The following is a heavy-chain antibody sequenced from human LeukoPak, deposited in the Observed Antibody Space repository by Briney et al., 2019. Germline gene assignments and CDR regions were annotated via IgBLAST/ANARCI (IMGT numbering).Heavy chain of an antibody. CDR1: GFTFDDYA. J-gene: IGHJ6*04. Sequence: PGGSLRLSCAASGFTFDDYAMHWVRQAPGKGLEWVAIIKPDGSAKNYVDSVKGRFTISRDNAKNSLYLQMNSLRAEDTAVYYCARMPRGPDVWGKGTTVTVSS. CDR3: ARMPRGPDV. V-gene: IGHV3-7*01. D-gene: IGHD2-2*01. CDR2: IKPDGSAK.